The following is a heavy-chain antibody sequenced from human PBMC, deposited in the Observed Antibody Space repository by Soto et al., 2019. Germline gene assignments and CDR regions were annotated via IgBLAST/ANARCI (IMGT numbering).Heavy chain of an antibody. CDR1: GFTFSSYG. CDR3: ARVFFYGSGSFNYYYYYMDV. V-gene: IGHV3-30*03. Sequence: GGSLRLSCAASGFTFSSYGMHWVRQAPGKGXXXVAVISYDGSNKYYADSVKGRFTISRDNSKNTLYLQMNNLRAEDTAVYYCARVFFYGSGSFNYYYYYMDVWGKGTTVTVSS. D-gene: IGHD3-10*01. CDR2: ISYDGSNK. J-gene: IGHJ6*03.